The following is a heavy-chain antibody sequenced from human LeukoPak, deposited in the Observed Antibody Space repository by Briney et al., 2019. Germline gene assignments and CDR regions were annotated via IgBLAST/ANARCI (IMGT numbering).Heavy chain of an antibody. CDR1: GFTFSSYA. Sequence: GGSLRLSCAASGFTFSSYAMHWVRQAPGKGLEYVSAISSNGGSTYYANSVKGRFTISRDNSKNTLYLQMGSLRAEDMAVYYCASGLSSSWYGSWFDPWGQGTLVTVSS. CDR2: ISSNGGST. J-gene: IGHJ5*02. CDR3: ASGLSSSWYGSWFDP. V-gene: IGHV3-64*01. D-gene: IGHD6-13*01.